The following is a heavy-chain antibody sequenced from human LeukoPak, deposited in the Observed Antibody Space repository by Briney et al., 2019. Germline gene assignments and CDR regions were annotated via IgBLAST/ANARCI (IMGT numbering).Heavy chain of an antibody. V-gene: IGHV1-18*01. CDR3: ARDRYYDSGGYPQRATFDY. CDR2: ISAYNGNT. D-gene: IGHD3-22*01. J-gene: IGHJ4*02. CDR1: GYTFTSYG. Sequence: ASVKVSCKASGYTFTSYGISWVRQAPGQGLEWMGWISAYNGNTNYAQKLQGRVTMTTDTSTSTAYMELRSLRSDDTAVYYCARDRYYDSGGYPQRATFDYWGQGTLVTVSS.